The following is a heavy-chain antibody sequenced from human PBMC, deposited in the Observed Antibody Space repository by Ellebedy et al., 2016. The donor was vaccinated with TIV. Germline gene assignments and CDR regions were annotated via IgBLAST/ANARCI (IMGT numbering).Heavy chain of an antibody. CDR3: ARDAMIWIFDS. CDR2: ISKSGTT. Sequence: GESLKISCAGPGFTFNSYSMNWVRQAPGKGLEWISYISKSGTTYYADSVRGRFTISRDNAKRSLYLQMNSLRLEDTAVYYCARDAMIWIFDSWGQGTLVTVSS. J-gene: IGHJ4*02. CDR1: GFTFNSYS. V-gene: IGHV3-48*01. D-gene: IGHD3-22*01.